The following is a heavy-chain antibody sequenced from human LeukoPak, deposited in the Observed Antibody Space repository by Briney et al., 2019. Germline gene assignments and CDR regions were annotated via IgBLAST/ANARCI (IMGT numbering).Heavy chain of an antibody. V-gene: IGHV3-33*03. Sequence: PGRSLRLSCGASGFSLSTFGMHWVRQAPGKGLEWVAIIYYYGSNKYYADSVKGRFTISRDKSKNTVYLQMNSLRAEDTALYFCAKDLGIAAAPGYWGQGTLVTVSS. CDR3: AKDLGIAAAPGY. CDR2: IYYYGSNK. J-gene: IGHJ4*02. CDR1: GFSLSTFG. D-gene: IGHD6-13*01.